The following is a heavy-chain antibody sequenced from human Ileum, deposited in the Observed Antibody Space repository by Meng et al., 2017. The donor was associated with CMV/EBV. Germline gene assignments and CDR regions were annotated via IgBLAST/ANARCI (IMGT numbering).Heavy chain of an antibody. Sequence: SVNVSCKASGGTFSSYAICLVRQAPGQGLEWMGGIIPIFGTENYAQKFQGRVTITTDESTSTAYMELSSLRSEDTAVYYCARARIVGATIHSYYYYGMDVWGQGTTVTVSS. CDR2: IIPIFGTE. V-gene: IGHV1-69*05. CDR1: GGTFSSYA. J-gene: IGHJ6*02. CDR3: ARARIVGATIHSYYYYGMDV. D-gene: IGHD1-26*01.